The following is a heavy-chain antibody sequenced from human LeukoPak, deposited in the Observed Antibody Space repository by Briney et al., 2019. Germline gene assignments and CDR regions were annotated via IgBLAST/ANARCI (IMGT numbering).Heavy chain of an antibody. J-gene: IGHJ4*02. Sequence: SETLSLTCTVSGGSISSYYWSWIRQPPGKGLEWMGYIYYSGSTNYNPSLKSRVTISVDTSKSQFSLKMSSVTAADTAVYYCARGYSSSLFDYWGQGTLVTVSS. CDR2: IYYSGST. V-gene: IGHV4-59*01. CDR3: ARGYSSSLFDY. CDR1: GGSISSYY. D-gene: IGHD6-13*01.